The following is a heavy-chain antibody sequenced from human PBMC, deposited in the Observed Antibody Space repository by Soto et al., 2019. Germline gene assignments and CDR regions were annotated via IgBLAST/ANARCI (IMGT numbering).Heavy chain of an antibody. Sequence: PVGSLRLSCAASGFTFSGSSMHWVRQASGKGLEWVGRIRGKTDTYATAYAAPMRGRFTISRDDSKNTAYLQMNSLKTEDTAVYFCTKRIGAYAMDVWGQGTTVTVSS. CDR2: IRGKTDTYAT. J-gene: IGHJ6*02. D-gene: IGHD6-13*01. V-gene: IGHV3-73*01. CDR1: GFTFSGSS. CDR3: TKRIGAYAMDV.